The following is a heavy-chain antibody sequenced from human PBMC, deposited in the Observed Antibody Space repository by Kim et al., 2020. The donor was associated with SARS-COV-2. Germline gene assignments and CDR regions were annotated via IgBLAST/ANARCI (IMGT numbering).Heavy chain of an antibody. D-gene: IGHD1-1*01. Sequence: YYNPSLKGRVTISVDTSKNQFSLKLNSVTAADTAMYYCARDTWNYGLDVWGQGTTVTVSS. CDR3: ARDTWNYGLDV. V-gene: IGHV4-39*07. J-gene: IGHJ6*02.